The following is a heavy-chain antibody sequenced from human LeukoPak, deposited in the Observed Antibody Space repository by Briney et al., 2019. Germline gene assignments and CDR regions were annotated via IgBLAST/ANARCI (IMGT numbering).Heavy chain of an antibody. V-gene: IGHV3-7*03. CDR1: GFTFSGRW. CDR2: IKPDGSEK. Sequence: PGGSLRLSCAASGFTFSGRWMSWVRQAPGKGLEWVANIKPDGSEKNYVDSVRGRFTISRDNSKNTLYLQMNSLRAADTAVYYCAKDTVNSGSSYWGQGTLVTVSS. J-gene: IGHJ4*02. CDR3: AKDTVNSGSSY. D-gene: IGHD6-19*01.